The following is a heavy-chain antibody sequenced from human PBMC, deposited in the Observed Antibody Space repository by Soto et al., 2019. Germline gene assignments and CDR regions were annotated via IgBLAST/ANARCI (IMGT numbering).Heavy chain of an antibody. J-gene: IGHJ3*02. CDR1: GFTFTRSA. D-gene: IGHD1-26*01. CDR3: AAVRGAVGTTYAFDI. CDR2: IVVGSGKT. V-gene: IGHV1-58*01. Sequence: SVKVSCKASGFTFTRSAVQWVRQARGQRLEWIGWIVVGSGKTSYAQKFQGRVTITSDMSTSAVYMELSSLRTEDTAVYYCAAVRGAVGTTYAFDIWGRGTMVTVSS.